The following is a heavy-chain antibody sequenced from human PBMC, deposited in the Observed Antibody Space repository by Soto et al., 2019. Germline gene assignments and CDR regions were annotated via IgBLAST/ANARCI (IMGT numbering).Heavy chain of an antibody. D-gene: IGHD6-13*01. V-gene: IGHV3-21*01. CDR2: ISGSRYYI. Sequence: GGSLRLSCAASGFTFSKDSMNWVRQAPGNGLEWVSFISGSRYYIYYADSVKGRFTISRDNSKNTLYLQMNILRAEDTAVYYCARPDSSSWYNYNYYGMDVWGQGTTVTVSS. CDR3: ARPDSSSWYNYNYYGMDV. CDR1: GFTFSKDS. J-gene: IGHJ6*02.